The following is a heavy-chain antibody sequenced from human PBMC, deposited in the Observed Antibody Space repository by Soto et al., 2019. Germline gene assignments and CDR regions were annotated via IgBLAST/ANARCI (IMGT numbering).Heavy chain of an antibody. J-gene: IGHJ4*02. Sequence: QVQLQQWGAGLLKPSETLSLTCAVYGGSFSGYYWSWIRQPPGKGLEWIGEINHSGSTNYNPSLKRRVTIPVDTSKNQFSLKLSSVTAADTAVYYCAGAYCGGYCYSRQSMGYWGQGTLVTVSS. V-gene: IGHV4-34*01. CDR3: AGAYCGGYCYSRQSMGY. D-gene: IGHD2-21*02. CDR1: GGSFSGYY. CDR2: INHSGST.